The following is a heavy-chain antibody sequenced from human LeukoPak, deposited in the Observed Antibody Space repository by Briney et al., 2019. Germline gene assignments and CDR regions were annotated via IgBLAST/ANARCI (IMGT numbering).Heavy chain of an antibody. D-gene: IGHD4-11*01. CDR1: GGSISSSSYY. J-gene: IGHJ4*02. CDR2: IYYSGST. V-gene: IGHV4-39*01. Sequence: SPSETLSLTCTVSGGSISSSSYYWCWIRPPPGKGLEWIGSIYYSGSTYYHPHQKSRITISADTSKNQSSLKLSSVTAADTAVYYCARQPVTHFAYWGQGTLVTVPS. CDR3: ARQPVTHFAY.